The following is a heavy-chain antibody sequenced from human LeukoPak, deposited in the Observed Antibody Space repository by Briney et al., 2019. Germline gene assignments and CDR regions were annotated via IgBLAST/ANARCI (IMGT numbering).Heavy chain of an antibody. J-gene: IGHJ4*02. Sequence: VSVKVSCKASGYTFTSYYMHWVRQVPGQGLEWMGIINPSGGSTSYAQKFQGRVTMTRDTSTSTVYMELSSLRSEDTAVYYCARVFPRAGDFDYWGQGTLVTVSS. CDR1: GYTFTSYY. D-gene: IGHD6-19*01. CDR3: ARVFPRAGDFDY. V-gene: IGHV1-46*01. CDR2: INPSGGST.